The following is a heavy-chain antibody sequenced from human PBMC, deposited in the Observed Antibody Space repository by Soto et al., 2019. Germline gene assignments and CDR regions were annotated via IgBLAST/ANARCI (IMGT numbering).Heavy chain of an antibody. V-gene: IGHV4-4*07. CDR2: IYTSGST. J-gene: IGHJ5*02. D-gene: IGHD6-19*01. Sequence: SETVSRTCTVSCGSISSYYWSCIRQPAWKGLEWVGRIYTSGSTSYTPSLKSRVTMSVDTSKNQFYLKLSSVTAPDTAVYYCERVKSAVAGSNNWCDPWGQRTLVTVS. CDR1: CGSISSYY. CDR3: ERVKSAVAGSNNWCDP.